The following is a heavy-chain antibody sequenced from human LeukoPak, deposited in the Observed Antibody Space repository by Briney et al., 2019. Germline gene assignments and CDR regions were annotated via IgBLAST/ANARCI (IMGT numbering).Heavy chain of an antibody. D-gene: IGHD2-2*01. CDR3: ARAGGGYCSSTSCSADWFDP. Sequence: SETLSLTCTVSGGSISSDSWTWIRQPAGKGLECIERLYTSGSTNRGSIKHSPSLKSRVAMSVDTSKNQFSLKLSSVTAADTAVYYCARAGGGYCSSTSCSADWFDPWGQGILVTVSS. V-gene: IGHV4-4*07. CDR2: LYTSGST. J-gene: IGHJ5*02. CDR1: GGSISSDS.